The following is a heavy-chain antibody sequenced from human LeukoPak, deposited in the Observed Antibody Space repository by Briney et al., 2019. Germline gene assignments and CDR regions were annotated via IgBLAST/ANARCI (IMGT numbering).Heavy chain of an antibody. J-gene: IGHJ1*01. CDR3: AKHEYYDSSGYFPAEYFQH. CDR1: GFTFSSYG. D-gene: IGHD3-22*01. Sequence: GGSLRLSCAASGFTFSSYGMHLVRQAPGKGLEWVAVISYDGSNKYYADSVKGRFTISRDNSKNTLYLQMNSLRAEDTAVYYCAKHEYYDSSGYFPAEYFQHWGQGTLVTVSS. CDR2: ISYDGSNK. V-gene: IGHV3-30*18.